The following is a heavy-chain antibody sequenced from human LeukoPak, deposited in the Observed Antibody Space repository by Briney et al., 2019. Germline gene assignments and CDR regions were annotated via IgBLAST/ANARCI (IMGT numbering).Heavy chain of an antibody. Sequence: SETLSLTCAVYGGSFSGYYWSWIRQPPGKGLEWIGEINHSGSTNYNPSLKSRVTISVDTSKNQFSLKLSSVTAADTAVYYCARGRVPASIWQPGLDYWGQGTLVTVSS. CDR3: ARGRVPASIWQPGLDY. D-gene: IGHD2-2*01. J-gene: IGHJ4*02. CDR1: GGSFSGYY. CDR2: INHSGST. V-gene: IGHV4-34*01.